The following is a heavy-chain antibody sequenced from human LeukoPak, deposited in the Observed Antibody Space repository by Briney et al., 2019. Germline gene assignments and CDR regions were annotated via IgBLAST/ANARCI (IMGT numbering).Heavy chain of an antibody. CDR2: IRSKTNNYAT. CDR3: VRHAASGGSGVDH. CDR1: GFTFSGSA. Sequence: PGGSLRLSGAASGFTFSGSAMHWVRQASGKGLEWVGRIRSKTNNYATAYAASVKDRFTISRDDSTNTAYLQMNSLKTEDTAVYYCVRHAASGGSGVDHWGQGTLVTVSS. V-gene: IGHV3-73*01. J-gene: IGHJ4*02. D-gene: IGHD3-10*01.